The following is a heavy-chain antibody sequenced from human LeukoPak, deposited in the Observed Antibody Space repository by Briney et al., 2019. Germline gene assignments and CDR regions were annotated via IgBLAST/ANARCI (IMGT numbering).Heavy chain of an antibody. CDR3: AAANEDRPPYYYYYYMDV. D-gene: IGHD1-1*01. Sequence: GASVKVPCKASGYTFTSYGISWVRQAPGQGLEWMGGIIPIFGTANYAQKFQGRVTITADKSTSTAYMELSSLRSEDTAVYYCAAANEDRPPYYYYYYMDVWGKGTTVTVSS. CDR1: GYTFTSYG. V-gene: IGHV1-69*06. J-gene: IGHJ6*03. CDR2: IIPIFGTA.